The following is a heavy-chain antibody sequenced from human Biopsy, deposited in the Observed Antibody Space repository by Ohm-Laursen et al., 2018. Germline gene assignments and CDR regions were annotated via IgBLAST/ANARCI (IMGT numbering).Heavy chain of an antibody. CDR2: IYHTGTT. J-gene: IGHJ3*02. CDR3: ARGFHYLYDSSDYYQSAFDI. V-gene: IGHV4-61*01. CDR1: ADSLVFESNY. Sequence: GTLSLTCTVSADSLVFESNYWSWIRQPPGKGLEWIGYIYHTGTTYYNPSLKNRVNILIDTSKSQFSLELRAVTAADTAVYYCARGFHYLYDSSDYYQSAFDIWGQGATVTVSS. D-gene: IGHD3-22*01.